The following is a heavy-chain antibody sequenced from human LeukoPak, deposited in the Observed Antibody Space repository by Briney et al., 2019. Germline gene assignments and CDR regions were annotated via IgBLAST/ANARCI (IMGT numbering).Heavy chain of an antibody. CDR2: MNPNSGNT. V-gene: IGHV1-8*03. Sequence: GASVKVSCKASGYTFTSYDINWVRQATGQGLEWMGWMNPNSGNTGYAQKFQGRVTITRNTSISTAYMELSSLRSEDTAVYYCARESVAVAGPWFDPWGQGTLVTVSS. J-gene: IGHJ5*02. CDR1: GYTFTSYD. D-gene: IGHD6-19*01. CDR3: ARESVAVAGPWFDP.